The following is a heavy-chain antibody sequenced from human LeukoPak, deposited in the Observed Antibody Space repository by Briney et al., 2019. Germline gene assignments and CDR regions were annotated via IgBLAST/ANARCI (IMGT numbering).Heavy chain of an antibody. J-gene: IGHJ5*02. CDR1: GHSISSDYY. CDR3: ARHAGSGVVDP. CDR2: IFHSGST. D-gene: IGHD2-15*01. Sequence: PSETLSLTCTVSGHSISSDYYWGWIRQPPGKGLEYIGSIFHSGSTYYNPSLKSRVTIFVDTSKNQLSLKLSSVTAADTAVYYCARHAGSGVVDPWGQGTLVTVSS. V-gene: IGHV4-38-2*02.